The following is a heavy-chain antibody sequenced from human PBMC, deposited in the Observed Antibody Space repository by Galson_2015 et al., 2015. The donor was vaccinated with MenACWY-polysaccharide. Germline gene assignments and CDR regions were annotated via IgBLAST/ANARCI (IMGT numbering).Heavy chain of an antibody. CDR3: AKGTVGSYSLQLLDY. CDR1: GFTFSSYA. J-gene: IGHJ4*02. D-gene: IGHD1-26*01. CDR2: ISGSGGST. V-gene: IGHV3-23*01. Sequence: SLRLSCAASGFTFSSYAMSWVRQAPGKGLEWVSAISGSGGSTYYADSVKGRFTISRDNSKDTLYLQMNSLRAEDTAVYYCAKGTVGSYSLQLLDYWGQGTLVTVSS.